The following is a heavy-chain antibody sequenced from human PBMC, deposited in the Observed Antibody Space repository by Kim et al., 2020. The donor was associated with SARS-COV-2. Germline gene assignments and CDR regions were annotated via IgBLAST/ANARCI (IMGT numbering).Heavy chain of an antibody. Sequence: SETLSLTCTVSVYSISGGYYWGWIRQPPGKGLEWIGSIFHSGSTYYNPSLKSRVTISVDTSKNQFSLKLTSVTAADTAVYYCARAAGGTTGRFDYWGQGTLVTVSS. CDR1: VYSISGGYY. CDR3: ARAAGGTTGRFDY. J-gene: IGHJ4*02. D-gene: IGHD1-1*01. V-gene: IGHV4-38-2*02. CDR2: IFHSGST.